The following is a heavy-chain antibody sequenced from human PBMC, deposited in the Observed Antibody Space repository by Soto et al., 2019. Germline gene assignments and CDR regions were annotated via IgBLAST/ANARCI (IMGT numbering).Heavy chain of an antibody. Sequence: GGSLRLSCAASGFICSSYDMSWVRQAPGKGLEWVSTILVDGRTFYVDSVKGRFTISRDSSQNTVYLHMNSLTAGDTALYYCAKATATGGGAFDICGQGTMVTVSS. CDR2: ILVDGRT. D-gene: IGHD2-8*02. V-gene: IGHV3-23*01. CDR1: GFICSSYD. J-gene: IGHJ3*02. CDR3: AKATATGGGAFDI.